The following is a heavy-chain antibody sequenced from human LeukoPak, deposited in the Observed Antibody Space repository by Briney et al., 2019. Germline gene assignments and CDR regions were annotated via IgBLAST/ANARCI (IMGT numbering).Heavy chain of an antibody. Sequence: ASVKVSCRASEYIFGNSLMHWVRQAPGQGLEWMGVVSPSDTSTTYAQSLQGRVTMTRDTSTSTVYMDLSGLRSEDTAMYYCVRENIAVPGPAFDYWGQGTLVTVSS. V-gene: IGHV1-46*04. CDR3: VRENIAVPGPAFDY. D-gene: IGHD6-19*01. CDR2: VSPSDTST. J-gene: IGHJ4*02. CDR1: EYIFGNSL.